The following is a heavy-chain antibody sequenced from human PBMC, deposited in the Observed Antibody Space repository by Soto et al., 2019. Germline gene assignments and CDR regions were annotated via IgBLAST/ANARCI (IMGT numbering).Heavy chain of an antibody. Sequence: PGGSLRLSGAASGFAFTNYGFHWVRQAPGKGLEWVAHISNDGTKKFYADSVKGRFTISRDNSETTVYLHLTSLRPDDTALFYCARDVAMPTGLGLGYWGQGTLVTVSS. J-gene: IGHJ4*02. CDR2: ISNDGTKK. D-gene: IGHD4-4*01. V-gene: IGHV3-30*03. CDR1: GFAFTNYG. CDR3: ARDVAMPTGLGLGY.